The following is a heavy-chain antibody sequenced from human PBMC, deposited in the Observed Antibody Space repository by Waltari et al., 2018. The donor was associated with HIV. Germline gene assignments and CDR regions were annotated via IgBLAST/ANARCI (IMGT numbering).Heavy chain of an antibody. CDR3: SRADSSGYYNDAFDI. D-gene: IGHD3-22*01. V-gene: IGHV3-49*03. J-gene: IGHJ3*02. CDR2: IRSKAYGGTT. CDR1: GFTFGDYA. Sequence: EVQLVESGGGLVQPGRSLRLSCTASGFTFGDYAMSWFRQAPGKGLEWVGFIRSKAYGGTTEYAASVKGRFTISRDDSKTIAYLQMNSLKTEDTAVYYCSRADSSGYYNDAFDIWGQGTMVTVSS.